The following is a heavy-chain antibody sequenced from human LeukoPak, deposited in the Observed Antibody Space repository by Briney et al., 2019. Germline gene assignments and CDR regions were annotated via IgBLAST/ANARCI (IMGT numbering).Heavy chain of an antibody. D-gene: IGHD6-13*01. CDR1: GFTFSTST. J-gene: IGHJ6*03. V-gene: IGHV3-48*04. Sequence: GGSLRLSCAASGFTFSTSTMNWVRQAPGKGLEWLSYISSSGSTIYYADSVKGRFTISRDNAKNSLYLQMNGLRAEDTAVYYCARVPYSSSWYPNYYYYYMDVWGKGTTVTISS. CDR3: ARVPYSSSWYPNYYYYYMDV. CDR2: ISSSGSTI.